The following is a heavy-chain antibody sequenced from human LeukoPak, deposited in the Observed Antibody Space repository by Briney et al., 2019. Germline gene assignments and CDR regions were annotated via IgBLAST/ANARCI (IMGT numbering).Heavy chain of an antibody. J-gene: IGHJ4*02. CDR1: GFTVSSNY. D-gene: IGHD3-10*01. V-gene: IGHV3-66*01. CDR3: ARDRGVSGNYYDY. CDR2: IYSGGST. Sequence: GGSLRLSCAASGFTVSSNYMSWVRQAPGKGLEWVSVIYSGGSTYYADSVKGRFTISRDNSKNTLYLQMNSLRAEDTALYYCARDRGVSGNYYDYWGQGTLVTVSS.